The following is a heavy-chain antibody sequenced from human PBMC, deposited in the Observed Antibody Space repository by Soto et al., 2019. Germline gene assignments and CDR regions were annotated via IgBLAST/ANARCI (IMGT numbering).Heavy chain of an antibody. CDR2: LYHNGRT. Sequence: QVQLQESGPGLMKPSGTLSLTCAVSGGSISANWWSWVRQPPGKGLEWIGELYHNGRTNYNPSLKNRVSMSVDKSQNYFSPDLNSVAAAATAVYYWPRQIAVYGTRGFDFWGQGTLVTVSS. CDR1: GGSISANW. J-gene: IGHJ4*02. V-gene: IGHV4-4*02. D-gene: IGHD2-15*01. CDR3: PRQIAVYGTRGFDF.